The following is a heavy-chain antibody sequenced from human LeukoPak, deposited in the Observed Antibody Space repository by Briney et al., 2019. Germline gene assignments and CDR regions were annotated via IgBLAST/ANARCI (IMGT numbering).Heavy chain of an antibody. CDR3: ASEEGYGLDY. CDR1: GFTFSSYG. D-gene: IGHD5-12*01. J-gene: IGHJ4*02. CDR2: ISYDGSNK. Sequence: GGSLRLSCAASGFTFSSYGMHWVRQAPGKGLEWVAVISYDGSNKYYADSVKGRFTISRDNSKNTLYLQMNSLRAEDTAVYYRASEEGYGLDYWGQGTLVTVSS. V-gene: IGHV3-30*03.